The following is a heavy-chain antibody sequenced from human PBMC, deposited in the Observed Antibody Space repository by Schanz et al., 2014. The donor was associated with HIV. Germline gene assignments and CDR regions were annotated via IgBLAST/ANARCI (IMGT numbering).Heavy chain of an antibody. J-gene: IGHJ4*02. D-gene: IGHD3-22*01. CDR1: GYSFTGYY. CDR3: TRLHYYYDRSGFSFDC. Sequence: QVQLVQSGAEVEKPGASAKVSCKASGYSFTGYYIHWVRQAPGQGLEWMGWINPTNGKTFYTQKFRGRVTMTIDRSIPTASMELSRLNSDDTAMYFCTRLHYYYDRSGFSFDCWGQGTLVTVSS. CDR2: INPTNGKT. V-gene: IGHV1-2*02.